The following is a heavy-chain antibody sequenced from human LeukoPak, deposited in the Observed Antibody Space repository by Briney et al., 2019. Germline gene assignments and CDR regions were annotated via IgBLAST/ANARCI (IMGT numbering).Heavy chain of an antibody. CDR1: GFTFSSYE. CDR3: ARAGYCTNGVCRGDFDY. J-gene: IGHJ4*02. V-gene: IGHV3-48*03. CDR2: ISSSGSTI. D-gene: IGHD2-8*01. Sequence: GGSLRLSCAASGFTFSSYELNWVRQAPGKGLEWVSYISSSGSTIYYADSVKGRFTISRDNAKNSLYLQMNSLRAEDTAVYYCARAGYCTNGVCRGDFDYWGQGTLVTVSS.